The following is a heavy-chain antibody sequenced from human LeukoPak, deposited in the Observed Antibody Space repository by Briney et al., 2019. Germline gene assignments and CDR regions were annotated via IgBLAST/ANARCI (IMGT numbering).Heavy chain of an antibody. D-gene: IGHD3-9*01. J-gene: IGHJ6*02. CDR2: ISAYNGNT. Sequence: ASVKVSCKASGYTFTSSGISWVRQAPGQGLEWMGWISAYNGNTNYAQKLQGRVTMTTDTSTSTAYMELRSLRSDDTAVYYCARYPLNINYDILTGYGMDVWGQGTTVTVSS. V-gene: IGHV1-18*01. CDR3: ARYPLNINYDILTGYGMDV. CDR1: GYTFTSSG.